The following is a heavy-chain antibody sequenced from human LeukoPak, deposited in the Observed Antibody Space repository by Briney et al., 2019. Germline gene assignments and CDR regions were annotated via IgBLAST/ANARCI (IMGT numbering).Heavy chain of an antibody. Sequence: GGSLRLSCAASGFTFSSYWMHWVHHAPGKGLVWVSRINSDGSSTSYADSVKGRFTISRDNAKNTLYLQMNSLRAEDTAVYYCAREEKVVITPRYYGMDVWGQGTTVTVSS. CDR3: AREEKVVITPRYYGMDV. CDR2: INSDGSST. D-gene: IGHD3-22*01. J-gene: IGHJ6*02. CDR1: GFTFSSYW. V-gene: IGHV3-74*01.